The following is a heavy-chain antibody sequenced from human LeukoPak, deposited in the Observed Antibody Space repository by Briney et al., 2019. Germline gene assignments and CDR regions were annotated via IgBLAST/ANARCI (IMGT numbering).Heavy chain of an antibody. V-gene: IGHV4-34*01. CDR2: INHSGST. Sequence: PSETLSLTCAVYGGSFSGYYWSWIRQPPGKGLEWIGEINHSGSTNYNPSLKSRVTISVDTSKNQFSLKLSSVTAADTAVYYCARGGIVVVPAAMLGGTGNWFDPWGQGTLVTVSS. J-gene: IGHJ5*02. CDR3: ARGGIVVVPAAMLGGTGNWFDP. CDR1: GGSFSGYY. D-gene: IGHD2-2*01.